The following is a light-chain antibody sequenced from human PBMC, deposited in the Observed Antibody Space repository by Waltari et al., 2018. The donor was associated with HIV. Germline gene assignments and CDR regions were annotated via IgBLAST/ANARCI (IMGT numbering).Light chain of an antibody. CDR3: QTWGTGIQV. CDR2: LNSDGSH. Sequence: QLVLTQSPSASASLGASVKLTCTLSSGHNSYAIAWHQQQPEKGPRYLMKLNSDGSHSKGDGIPDRFSGCSSGAERYLTISSLQSEDEADYYCQTWGTGIQVFGGGTKLTVL. CDR1: SGHNSYA. J-gene: IGLJ3*02. V-gene: IGLV4-69*01.